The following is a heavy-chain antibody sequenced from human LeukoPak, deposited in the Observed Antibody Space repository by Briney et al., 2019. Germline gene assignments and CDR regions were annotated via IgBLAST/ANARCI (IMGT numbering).Heavy chain of an antibody. J-gene: IGHJ6*02. D-gene: IGHD2-2*02. CDR3: ANDDCSSTSCYTHYYYGMDV. Sequence: GGSLRLSCAASGFTFSSYGMHWVRQAPGKGLEWVAVISYDGSNKYYADSVKGRFTISRDNSKNTLYLQMNSLRAEDTAVYYCANDDCSSTSCYTHYYYGMDVWGQGTTVTVSS. CDR1: GFTFSSYG. V-gene: IGHV3-30*18. CDR2: ISYDGSNK.